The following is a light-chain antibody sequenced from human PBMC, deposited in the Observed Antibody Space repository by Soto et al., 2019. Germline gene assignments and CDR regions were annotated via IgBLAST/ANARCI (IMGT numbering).Light chain of an antibody. J-gene: IGKJ3*01. V-gene: IGKV1-39*01. CDR3: QQSYSTPFT. CDR2: AAS. CDR1: QSISSY. Sequence: DIQMTQSPSSLSASVGDRVTITRRASQSISSYLNWYQQKPGKAPKHLIYAASSLQSGVPSRFSGSGSGTDFTLTISSLQPEYFATYYCQQSYSTPFTFGPGTKVDIK.